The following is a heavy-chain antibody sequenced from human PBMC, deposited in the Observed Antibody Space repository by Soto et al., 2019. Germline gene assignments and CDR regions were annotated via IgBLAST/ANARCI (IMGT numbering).Heavy chain of an antibody. V-gene: IGHV1-69*13. CDR3: ARGGYDILTGYFYYYYGMDV. CDR1: GGTFSSYA. J-gene: IGHJ6*02. Sequence: EASVKVSCKASGGTFSSYAISWVRQAPGQGLEWMGGIIPIFGTANYAQRFQGRVTITADESTSTAYMELSSLRSEDTAVYYCARGGYDILTGYFYYYYGMDVWGQGTTVTVSS. D-gene: IGHD3-9*01. CDR2: IIPIFGTA.